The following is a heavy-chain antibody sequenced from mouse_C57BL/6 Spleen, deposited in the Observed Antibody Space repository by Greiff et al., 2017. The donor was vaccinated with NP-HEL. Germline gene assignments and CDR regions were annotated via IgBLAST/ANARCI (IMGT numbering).Heavy chain of an antibody. V-gene: IGHV7-3*01. CDR2: IRNKANGYTT. J-gene: IGHJ4*01. D-gene: IGHD3-3*01. Sequence: EVKLVESGGGLVQPGGSLSLSCAASGFTFTDYYMSWVRQPPGKALEWLGFIRNKANGYTTEYSASVKGWFTISRDNSQSILYLQMNALRAEDSATYYCARRDLLGAMDYWGQGTSVTVSS. CDR1: GFTFTDYY. CDR3: ARRDLLGAMDY.